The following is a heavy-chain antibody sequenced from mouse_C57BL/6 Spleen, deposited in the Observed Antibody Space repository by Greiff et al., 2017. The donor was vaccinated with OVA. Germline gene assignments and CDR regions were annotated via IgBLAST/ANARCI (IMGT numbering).Heavy chain of an antibody. CDR3: ARDDYRYFDV. CDR1: GYTFTDYY. D-gene: IGHD2-3*01. Sequence: VKLQESGAELVRPGASVKLSCKASGYTFTDYYINWVKQRPGQGLEWIARIYPGSGNTYYNEKFKGKATLTAEKSSSTAYMQLSSLTSEDSAVYFCARDDYRYFDVWGTGTTVTVSS. J-gene: IGHJ1*03. CDR2: IYPGSGNT. V-gene: IGHV1-76*01.